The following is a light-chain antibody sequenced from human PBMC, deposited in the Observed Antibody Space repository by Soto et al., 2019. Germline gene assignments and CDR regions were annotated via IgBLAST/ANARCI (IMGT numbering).Light chain of an antibody. CDR2: GAS. J-gene: IGKJ3*01. V-gene: IGKV3-15*01. CDR1: QSVSSN. CDR3: QQYNNWPSLFT. Sequence: EIVMTQSPATLSVSPGERATISCRASQSVSSNLAWYQQKPGQAPRLLIYGASTRATGIPARFSGSGSGTEFTLTISSLQSEDFAVYSCQQYNNWPSLFTFGPGTKVDIK.